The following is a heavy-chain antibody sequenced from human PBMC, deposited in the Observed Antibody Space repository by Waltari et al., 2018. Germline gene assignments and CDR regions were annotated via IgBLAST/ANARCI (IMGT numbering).Heavy chain of an antibody. V-gene: IGHV1-2*06. CDR2: INPNSGGT. D-gene: IGHD2-15*01. Sequence: QVQLVQSGAEVKKPGASVKVSCKASGYTFTGYYMHWVRQAPGQGLEWRGRINPNSGGTNDAQKFQGRGTMTRETSISTAYMELSRLRSDDTAVYYCAKTGVDYGGNIDYWGQGTLVTVSS. J-gene: IGHJ4*02. CDR1: GYTFTGYY. CDR3: AKTGVDYGGNIDY.